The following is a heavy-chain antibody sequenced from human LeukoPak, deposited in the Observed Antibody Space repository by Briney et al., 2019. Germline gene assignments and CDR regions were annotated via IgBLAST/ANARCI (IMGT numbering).Heavy chain of an antibody. CDR2: INHSGST. D-gene: IGHD2-15*01. CDR1: GGSFSGYY. V-gene: IGHV4-34*01. J-gene: IGHJ6*02. Sequence: SETLSLTCAVYGGSFSGYYWSWIRQPPGKGLEWIGEINHSGSTNYNPSLKSRVTISVDTSKNQFSLKLSPVTAADTAVYYCAREPSLVAREGMDVWGQGTTVTVSS. CDR3: AREPSLVAREGMDV.